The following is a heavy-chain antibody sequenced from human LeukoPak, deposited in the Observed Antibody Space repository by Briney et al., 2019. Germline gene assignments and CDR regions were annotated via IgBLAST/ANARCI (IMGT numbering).Heavy chain of an antibody. V-gene: IGHV4-4*07. D-gene: IGHD3-9*01. Sequence: SETLSLTCTVSGGSISSYYWSWIRQPAGKGLEWIGRIYTSGSTNYNPSLKSRVTMSVDTSKNQFSLKLSSVTAADTAVYYCARDSYDILTGYFYYFDYWGQGTLVTVSS. CDR1: GGSISSYY. CDR2: IYTSGST. J-gene: IGHJ4*02. CDR3: ARDSYDILTGYFYYFDY.